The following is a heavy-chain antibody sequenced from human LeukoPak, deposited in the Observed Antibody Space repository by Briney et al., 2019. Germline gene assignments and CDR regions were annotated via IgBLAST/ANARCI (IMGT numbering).Heavy chain of an antibody. CDR2: ISHDGSNK. Sequence: GGSLRLSCAASGFTFSSYGMHWVRQAPGEGLEWVAVISHDGSNKYYADSVKGRFTISRDNSKNTLYLQMNSLRADDTALYYCARGVTSAWYLRYYFEYWGQGILVTVSS. V-gene: IGHV3-30*03. CDR1: GFTFSSYG. CDR3: ARGVTSAWYLRYYFEY. J-gene: IGHJ4*02. D-gene: IGHD6-13*01.